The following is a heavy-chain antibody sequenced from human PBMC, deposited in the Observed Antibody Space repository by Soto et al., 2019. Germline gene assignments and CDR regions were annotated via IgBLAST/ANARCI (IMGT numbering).Heavy chain of an antibody. J-gene: IGHJ5*02. V-gene: IGHV4-59*08. CDR1: GGSISRYY. CDR3: ARLIRPAIFDR. D-gene: IGHD3-22*01. Sequence: SETLSLTCTVSGGSISRYYWSWIRQPPGKGLEWIGYIYYSGSTNYNPSLKSRVTISVDTSKNQFSLKLSSVTAADTAVYYCARLIRPAIFDRWGQGILVTVSS. CDR2: IYYSGST.